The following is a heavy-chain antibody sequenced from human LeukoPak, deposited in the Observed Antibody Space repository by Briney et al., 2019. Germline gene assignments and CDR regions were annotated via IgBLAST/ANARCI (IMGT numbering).Heavy chain of an antibody. J-gene: IGHJ4*02. V-gene: IGHV1-2*02. CDR3: ARTREAYSSGWYGFDY. Sequence: ASVKVSCKASGYSFTVYYIHWVRQAPGQGLEWMGWINPNSGGTNYAQKFQGRVTMTRDTSISTAYMELSRLRSDDTAVYYCARTREAYSSGWYGFDYWGQGTLVTVSS. CDR2: INPNSGGT. D-gene: IGHD6-19*01. CDR1: GYSFTVYY.